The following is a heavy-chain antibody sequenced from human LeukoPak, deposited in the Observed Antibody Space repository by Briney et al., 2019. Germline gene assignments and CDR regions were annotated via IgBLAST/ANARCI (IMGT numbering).Heavy chain of an antibody. CDR3: AREVLYGSGSYFDY. V-gene: IGHV3-23*01. CDR1: GFIFSTYA. D-gene: IGHD3-10*01. J-gene: IGHJ4*02. Sequence: GGSLRLSCAASGFIFSTYALDWVRQAPGKGLEWVSAITNSGGGTNYVDSVKGRFTISRDNSKNMLYLQMNSLGVEDTAIYYCAREVLYGSGSYFDYWGQGALVTVSS. CDR2: ITNSGGGT.